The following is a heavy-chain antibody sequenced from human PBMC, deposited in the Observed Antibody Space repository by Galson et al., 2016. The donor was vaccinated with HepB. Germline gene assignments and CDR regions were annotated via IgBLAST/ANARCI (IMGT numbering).Heavy chain of an antibody. J-gene: IGHJ3*02. CDR2: IYGDDDK. V-gene: IGHV2-5*02. CDR1: GFSLPTSAVG. CDR3: AHTQRFLEGFEDAFDI. D-gene: IGHD3-3*01. Sequence: PALVKPTQTLTLTCTFSGFSLPTSAVGVGWIRQPPGKALEWLALIYGDDDKRYSPSLRSKLTITKDTSKNQVVFTMTDLDPLDTATYYCAHTQRFLEGFEDAFDIWGQGTMVTVSS.